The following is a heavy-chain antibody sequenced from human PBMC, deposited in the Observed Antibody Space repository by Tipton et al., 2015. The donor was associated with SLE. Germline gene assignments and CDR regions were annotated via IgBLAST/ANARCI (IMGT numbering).Heavy chain of an antibody. CDR1: DKSFTGFY. CDR3: ARDPYYFDSSSSYSAY. V-gene: IGHV4-34*10. CDR2: INHSGDT. J-gene: IGHJ4*02. Sequence: GLVKPSETLSLTCAVSDKSFTGFYWTWVRHRPGKGLEWIGQINHSGDTNYNPSLKGRITMSADLSTRQFSLKLISVTAADTAVYYCARDPYYFDSSSSYSAYWGPGTLVTVSS. D-gene: IGHD3-22*01.